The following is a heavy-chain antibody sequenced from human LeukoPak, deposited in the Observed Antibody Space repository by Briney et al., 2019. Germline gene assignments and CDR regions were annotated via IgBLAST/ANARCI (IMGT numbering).Heavy chain of an antibody. CDR3: ARENYSDSRSLEI. CDR1: GFTFSSYW. V-gene: IGHV3-74*01. Sequence: GGSLRLSCAVSGFTFSSYWMLWVRQTPGKGLVWVSRIDRDGNITSYADSVKGRFTISRDNAKNTLYLQMNSLRAEDTAVYYCARENYSDSRSLEIWGQGTMVTVSS. CDR2: IDRDGNIT. D-gene: IGHD3-22*01. J-gene: IGHJ3*02.